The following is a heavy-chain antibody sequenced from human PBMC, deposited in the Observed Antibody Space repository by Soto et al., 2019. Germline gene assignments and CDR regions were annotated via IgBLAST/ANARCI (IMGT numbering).Heavy chain of an antibody. Sequence: QVQLQESGAGLVKPSETLSLICAVSGDSISNYYWGWIRQPAGKGLEWIGHISNSGRTNYNPSLKSRVTISLDTSKNQVSPRLECVTSADTAVYSWARDTSQTGLDYSPFDSWGHGKLVPVAS. CDR2: ISNSGRT. V-gene: IGHV4-4*07. CDR1: GDSISNYY. D-gene: IGHD3-16*01. CDR3: ARDTSQTGLDYSPFDS. J-gene: IGHJ4*01.